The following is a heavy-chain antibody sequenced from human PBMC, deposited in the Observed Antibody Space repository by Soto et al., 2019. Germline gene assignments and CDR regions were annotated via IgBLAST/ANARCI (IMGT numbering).Heavy chain of an antibody. Sequence: ASVKVSCKASGYTFTSYDITWVRPATGQGLELMVCMYPNSGNTGYAQKFQGRVTMTRNTSISTAYMELSSLRSEDTAVYYCARGGILGYCSGGRCHDYYYYGMDVWGQGTTVTVSS. D-gene: IGHD2-15*01. CDR2: MYPNSGNT. J-gene: IGHJ6*02. V-gene: IGHV1-8*01. CDR1: GYTFTSYD. CDR3: ARGGILGYCSGGRCHDYYYYGMDV.